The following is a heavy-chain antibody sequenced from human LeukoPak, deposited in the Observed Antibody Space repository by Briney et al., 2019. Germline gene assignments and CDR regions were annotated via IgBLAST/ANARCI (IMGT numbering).Heavy chain of an antibody. CDR2: ISSSGTYI. V-gene: IGHV3-21*01. Sequence: GGSPRLSCAASGFSFSAHTMNWVRQAPGKGLEWVSSISSSGTYIYYADSLQGRFTISRDNANNSLSLQMDSLRAEDTAVYYCTREGSYYDFWSGDYSAFYYYYYMDVWGKGTTVTVSS. J-gene: IGHJ6*03. CDR1: GFSFSAHT. D-gene: IGHD3-3*01. CDR3: TREGSYYDFWSGDYSAFYYYYYMDV.